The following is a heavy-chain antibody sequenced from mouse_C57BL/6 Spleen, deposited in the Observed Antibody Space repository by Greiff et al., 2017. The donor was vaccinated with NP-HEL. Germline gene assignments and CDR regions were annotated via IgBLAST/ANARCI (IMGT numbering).Heavy chain of an antibody. CDR3: TRAVDYESC. J-gene: IGHJ2*01. D-gene: IGHD2-4*01. Sequence: QVQLKESGAELVRPGASVTLSCKASGYTFTDYEMHWVKQTPVHGLEWIGAIDPETGGTAYNQKFKGKAILTADKSSSTAYMALRSLTSEDSAVYYCTRAVDYESCWGKGTTLTVSS. V-gene: IGHV1-15*01. CDR2: IDPETGGT. CDR1: GYTFTDYE.